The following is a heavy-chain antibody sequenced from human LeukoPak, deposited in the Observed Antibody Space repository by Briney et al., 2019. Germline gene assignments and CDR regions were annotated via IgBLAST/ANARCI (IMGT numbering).Heavy chain of an antibody. J-gene: IGHJ4*02. V-gene: IGHV3-48*04. CDR3: ARAGFTYYDFWSGYPFDY. Sequence: GGSLRLSCAASGFTFSSYGMSWVRQAPGKGLEWVSYISSSGSTIYYADSVKGRFTISRDNAKNSLYLQMNSLRAEDTAVYYCARAGFTYYDFWSGYPFDYWGQGTLVTVSS. CDR1: GFTFSSYG. D-gene: IGHD3-3*01. CDR2: ISSSGSTI.